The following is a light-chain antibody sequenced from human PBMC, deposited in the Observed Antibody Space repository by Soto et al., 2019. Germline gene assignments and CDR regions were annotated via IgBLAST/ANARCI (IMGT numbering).Light chain of an antibody. Sequence: QSALTQPASVSGSHGQSIAISCTGTSSDVGSYNYVSWYQQHPGKAPKLMIYGVDNRPSGVSNRFSGSKSGNTASLTISGLQAEDEADYYCTSLTTSDSWVFGGGTKLTVL. V-gene: IGLV2-14*01. J-gene: IGLJ3*02. CDR3: TSLTTSDSWV. CDR2: GVD. CDR1: SSDVGSYNY.